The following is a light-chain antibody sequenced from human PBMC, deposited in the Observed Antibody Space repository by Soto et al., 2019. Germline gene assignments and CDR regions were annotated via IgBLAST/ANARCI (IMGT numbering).Light chain of an antibody. CDR1: RTINTY. CDR3: QQTYSDIS. Sequence: DVRMTQSPSSLSASVGDTITITCRASRTINTYLNWFQQKPGEPPRLLIYGASTLHDGLPSRFSGSGSGADVTLTISGLQPEDFASYHGQQTYSDISFGGGTKV. CDR2: GAS. V-gene: IGKV1-39*01. J-gene: IGKJ4*01.